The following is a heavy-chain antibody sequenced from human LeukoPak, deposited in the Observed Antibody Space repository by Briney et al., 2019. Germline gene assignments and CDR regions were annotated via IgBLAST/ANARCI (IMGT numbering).Heavy chain of an antibody. V-gene: IGHV3-23*01. CDR1: GFTFSSYA. Sequence: PGGSLRLSCAASGFTFSSYAMTWVRQAPGKGLEWVSAISGSGGSTYYADSVKGRFTISRDNSKSTLHLQINSLRAEDTAVYYCAKGYDILTLDAFDIWGQGTMVTVSS. CDR2: ISGSGGST. D-gene: IGHD3-9*01. J-gene: IGHJ3*02. CDR3: AKGYDILTLDAFDI.